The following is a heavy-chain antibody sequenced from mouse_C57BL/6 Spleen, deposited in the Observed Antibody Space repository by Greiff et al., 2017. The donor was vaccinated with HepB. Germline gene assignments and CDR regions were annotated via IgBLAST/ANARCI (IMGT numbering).Heavy chain of an antibody. D-gene: IGHD2-1*01. Sequence: VKLQQPGTELVKPGASVKLSCKASGYTFTSYWMHWVKQRPGQGLEWIGNINPSNGGTNYNEKFKSKATLTVDKSSSTAYMQLSSLTSEDSAVYYCARGDLLWYPRFAYWGQGTLVTVSA. J-gene: IGHJ3*01. CDR1: GYTFTSYW. CDR3: ARGDLLWYPRFAY. CDR2: INPSNGGT. V-gene: IGHV1-53*01.